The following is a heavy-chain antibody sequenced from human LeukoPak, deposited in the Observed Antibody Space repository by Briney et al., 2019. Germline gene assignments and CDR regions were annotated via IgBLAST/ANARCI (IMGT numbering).Heavy chain of an antibody. V-gene: IGHV4-34*01. CDR1: GGSFSGYY. D-gene: IGHD5-12*01. CDR3: ARGKMAQGDIVATNPLDY. CDR2: INHSGST. J-gene: IGHJ4*02. Sequence: SETLSLTCAVYGGSFSGYYWSWIRQPPGKGLEWIGEINHSGSTNYNPSLKSRVTISVDRSKNQFSLKLSSVTAADTAVYYCARGKMAQGDIVATNPLDYWGQGTLVTVSS.